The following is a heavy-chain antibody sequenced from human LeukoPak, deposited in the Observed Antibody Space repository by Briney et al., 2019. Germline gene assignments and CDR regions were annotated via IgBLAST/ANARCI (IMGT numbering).Heavy chain of an antibody. CDR2: IYYSGST. D-gene: IGHD5-24*01. CDR3: ASSLGGYNSIDY. Sequence: PSETLSLTCTVSGGSISSYYWSWIRQPPGKGLEWIGYIYYSGSTNYNPSLKSRVTISVDTSKNQFSLKLSSVTAADTAVYYCASSLGGYNSIDYWGQGTLVTVSS. V-gene: IGHV4-59*01. CDR1: GGSISSYY. J-gene: IGHJ4*02.